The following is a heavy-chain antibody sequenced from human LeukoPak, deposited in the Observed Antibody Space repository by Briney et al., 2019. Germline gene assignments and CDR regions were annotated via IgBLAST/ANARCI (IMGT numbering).Heavy chain of an antibody. CDR3: AKYSGSRLASYYFDY. Sequence: GGSLRLSCAASGFTVSSNYMNWVRQAPGKGLEWVSAISGSGGSTYYADSVKGRFTISRDNPKNTLYLQMNSLRAEDTAVYYCAKYSGSRLASYYFDYWGQGTLVTVSS. CDR2: ISGSGGST. D-gene: IGHD1-26*01. V-gene: IGHV3-23*01. J-gene: IGHJ4*02. CDR1: GFTVSSNY.